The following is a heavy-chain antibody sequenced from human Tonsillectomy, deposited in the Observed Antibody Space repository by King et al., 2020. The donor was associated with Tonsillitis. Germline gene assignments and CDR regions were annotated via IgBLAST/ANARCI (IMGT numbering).Heavy chain of an antibody. CDR1: GYTFTSYG. CDR3: ARDAAGLDYYDSSGYYPVDY. D-gene: IGHD3-22*01. Sequence: VQLVESGAEVKKPGASVNVSCKASGYTFTSYGISWVRQAPGQGLEWMGWISAYNGNTNYAQKLQGRVTMTTDTSTSTAYMELRSLRSDDTAVYYCARDAAGLDYYDSSGYYPVDYWGQGTLVTVSS. J-gene: IGHJ4*02. CDR2: ISAYNGNT. V-gene: IGHV1-18*04.